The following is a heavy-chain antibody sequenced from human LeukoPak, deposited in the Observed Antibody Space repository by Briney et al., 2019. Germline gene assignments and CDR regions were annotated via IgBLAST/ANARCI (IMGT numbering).Heavy chain of an antibody. CDR3: ARDGDSYGYYYYYYMDV. CDR2: INPNSGDT. J-gene: IGHJ6*03. Sequence: ASVKVSCKASGYTFTGYYMHWVRQAPGQGLEWMGRINPNSGDTNYAQKFQGRVTMTRDTSISTAYMELSRLRSDDTAVYYCARDGDSYGYYYYYYMDVWGKGTTVTVSS. V-gene: IGHV1-2*06. CDR1: GYTFTGYY. D-gene: IGHD5-18*01.